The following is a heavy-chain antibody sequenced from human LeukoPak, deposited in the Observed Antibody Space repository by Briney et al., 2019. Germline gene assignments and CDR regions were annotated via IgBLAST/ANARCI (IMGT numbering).Heavy chain of an antibody. Sequence: GGSLRLSCAASGFTFNSYAMSWVRQAPEKGLEWAATISGSGGGTYYADSVKGRFTISRDDSKNTLYLQMNSLRAEDTAVYYCAKDLGRYRNNYFDYWGQGTLVTVSS. CDR1: GFTFNSYA. V-gene: IGHV3-23*01. D-gene: IGHD1-26*01. CDR2: ISGSGGGT. CDR3: AKDLGRYRNNYFDY. J-gene: IGHJ4*02.